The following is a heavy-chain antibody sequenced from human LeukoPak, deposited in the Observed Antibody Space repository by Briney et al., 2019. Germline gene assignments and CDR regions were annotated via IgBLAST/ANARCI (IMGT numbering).Heavy chain of an antibody. CDR2: IYYSGST. V-gene: IGHV4-39*01. CDR1: GGSISSSSYY. CDR3: ARNHVGAFDI. Sequence: PSETLSLTCTVSGGSISSSSYYWGWIRQPPWKGLEWIGSIYYSGSTYYNPSLKSRVTISVDTSKNQFSLKLSSVTAADTAVYYCARNHVGAFDIWGQGTMVTVSS. D-gene: IGHD1-14*01. J-gene: IGHJ3*02.